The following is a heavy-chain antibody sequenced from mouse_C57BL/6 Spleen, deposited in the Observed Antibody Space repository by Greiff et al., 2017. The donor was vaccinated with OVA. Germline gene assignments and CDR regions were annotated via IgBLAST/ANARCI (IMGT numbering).Heavy chain of an antibody. CDR3: ARWDGYYKDYYYAMDY. D-gene: IGHD2-3*01. Sequence: QVQLQQPGAELVKPGASVKLSCKASGYTFTSYWMHWVKQRPGQGLEWIGMIHPNSGSTNYNEKFKSKATLTVDKSSSTAYMQLSSLTSEDSAVDYCARWDGYYKDYYYAMDYWGQGTSVTVSS. J-gene: IGHJ4*01. CDR2: IHPNSGST. V-gene: IGHV1-64*01. CDR1: GYTFTSYW.